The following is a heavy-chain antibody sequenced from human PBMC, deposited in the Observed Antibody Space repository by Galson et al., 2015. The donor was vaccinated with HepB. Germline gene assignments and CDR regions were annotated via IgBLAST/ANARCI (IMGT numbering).Heavy chain of an antibody. Sequence: VKVSCKVSGYTFTDYYMHWVQQAPGKGLEWMGLVDPEDGETIYAEKFQGRVTITADTSTDTAYMELSSLRSEDTAVYYCATGSVVVVAASAPFDYWGQGTLVTVSS. V-gene: IGHV1-69-2*01. CDR2: VDPEDGET. CDR3: ATGSVVVVAASAPFDY. CDR1: GYTFTDYY. D-gene: IGHD2-15*01. J-gene: IGHJ4*02.